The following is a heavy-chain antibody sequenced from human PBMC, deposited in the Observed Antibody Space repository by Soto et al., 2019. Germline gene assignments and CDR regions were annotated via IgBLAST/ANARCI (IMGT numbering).Heavy chain of an antibody. V-gene: IGHV3-74*01. D-gene: IGHD3-10*01. Sequence: EVQLVESGGGLVQSGGSLRLSCAASGFTFSSYWIHWVRQAPGKGLVWVSRIKGDEISTNYADSVKGRFTISRDNAKDTVFLQMSDLRAEDTAVYYCARGALGSYYNYYWGQGIRVTVSS. CDR1: GFTFSSYW. CDR2: IKGDEIST. J-gene: IGHJ4*02. CDR3: ARGALGSYYNYY.